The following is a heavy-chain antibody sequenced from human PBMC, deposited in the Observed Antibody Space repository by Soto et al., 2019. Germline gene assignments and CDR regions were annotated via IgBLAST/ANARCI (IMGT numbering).Heavy chain of an antibody. CDR3: ARGMTPLGAPAWYYFDS. CDR2: FSLSGTT. J-gene: IGHJ4*02. D-gene: IGHD2-15*01. V-gene: IGHV4-4*07. CDR1: GASITGSSY. Sequence: NPSETLSLTCTVSGASITGSSYWSWIRQPAGKGLEWIGRFSLSGTTNYNPSLRGRVTMSADVSKNQFSLRLTSVTAADTALYYCARGMTPLGAPAWYYFDSWGQGXLVTVSS.